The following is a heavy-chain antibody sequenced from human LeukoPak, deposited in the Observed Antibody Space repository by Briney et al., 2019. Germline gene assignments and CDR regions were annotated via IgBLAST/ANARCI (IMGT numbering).Heavy chain of an antibody. D-gene: IGHD4-17*01. V-gene: IGHV1-18*01. CDR1: GYTFTSYG. CDR3: ARDVSRATTVPTNY. CDR2: ISAYNGNT. Sequence: ASVKVSCKASGYTFTSYGISWVRQAPGQGLEWMGWISAYNGNTNYAQKLQGRVTMTTDTSTSTAYMELRSLRSDDTAVYYCARDVSRATTVPTNYWGQGTLVTVSS. J-gene: IGHJ4*02.